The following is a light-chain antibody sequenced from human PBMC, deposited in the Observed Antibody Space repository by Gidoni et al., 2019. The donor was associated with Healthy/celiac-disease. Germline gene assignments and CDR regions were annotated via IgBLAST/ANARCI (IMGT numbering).Light chain of an antibody. J-gene: IGKJ2*01. CDR1: QDISNY. CDR3: QQYDNLPRYT. Sequence: DIQMTQSPSSLSASVGDRVTITCQASQDISNYLNWYQQKPGKDPKLLIYDASNLETGVPSRFSGSGSGTDFTFTISSLQPEDIATYYCQQYDNLPRYTFXQXTKLEIK. CDR2: DAS. V-gene: IGKV1-33*01.